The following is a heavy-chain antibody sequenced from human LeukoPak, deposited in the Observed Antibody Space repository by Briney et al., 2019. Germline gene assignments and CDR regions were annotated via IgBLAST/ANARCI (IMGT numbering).Heavy chain of an antibody. Sequence: GASVKVSCKASGGTFSSYAISWVRQAPGQGPEWMGRIIPILGIANYAQKFQGRVTITADKSTSTAYMELSSLRSEDTAVYYCARDPGIAAASNLFQHWGQGTLVTVSS. V-gene: IGHV1-69*04. CDR2: IIPILGIA. CDR1: GGTFSSYA. J-gene: IGHJ1*01. CDR3: ARDPGIAAASNLFQH. D-gene: IGHD6-13*01.